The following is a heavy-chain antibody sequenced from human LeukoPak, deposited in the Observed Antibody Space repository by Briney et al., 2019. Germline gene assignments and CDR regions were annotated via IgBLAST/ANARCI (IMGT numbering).Heavy chain of an antibody. CDR3: ARHSGYYYGDFDY. Sequence: SETLSLTCTVSGGSISSSSYYWGWIRQPPGKGLEWIGKIYYSGSTYCNPSLKSRVTISVDTSKNQFSLKLSSVTAEDTAVYYCARHSGYYYGDFDYWGQGTLVTVSS. D-gene: IGHD3-22*01. V-gene: IGHV4-39*01. CDR1: GGSISSSSYY. CDR2: IYYSGST. J-gene: IGHJ4*02.